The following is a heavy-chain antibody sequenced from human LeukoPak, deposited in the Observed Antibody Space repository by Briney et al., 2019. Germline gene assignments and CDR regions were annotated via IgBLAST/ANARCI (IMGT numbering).Heavy chain of an antibody. CDR3: AREDSEHYFDY. D-gene: IGHD4-11*01. CDR2: IYSGGST. Sequence: GGSLRLSCAASGFTVSSNYMSWVRQAPGKGLEWVSVIYSGGSTYYADSVKGRFTISRDNSKNTVYLQMNSLRAEDTAVYYCAREDSEHYFDYWGRGILVTVSS. CDR1: GFTVSSNY. V-gene: IGHV3-53*01. J-gene: IGHJ4*02.